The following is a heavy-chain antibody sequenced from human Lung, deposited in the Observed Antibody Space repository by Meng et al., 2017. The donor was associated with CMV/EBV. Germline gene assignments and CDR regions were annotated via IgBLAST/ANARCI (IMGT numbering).Heavy chain of an antibody. CDR3: AHTPDGSYGDYPFDY. V-gene: IGHV2-5*02. CDR2: IYWDDDK. J-gene: IGHJ4*02. CDR1: GFSPSTSGVG. D-gene: IGHD4-17*01. Sequence: SGFSPSTSGVGVGWIRQPPGKALEWLALIYWDDDKRYSPSLTSRLTITKDTSKNQVVLTMTNMDRVDTATYYCAHTPDGSYGDYPFDYWGQGTLVTVSS.